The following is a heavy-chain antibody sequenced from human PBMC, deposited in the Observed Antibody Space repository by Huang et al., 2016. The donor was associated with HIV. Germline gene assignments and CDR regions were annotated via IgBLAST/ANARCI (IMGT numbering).Heavy chain of an antibody. V-gene: IGHV4-34*01. CDR3: ARGSFGSGDPFDY. CDR2: INHSGST. D-gene: IGHD6-19*01. Sequence: QVQLQQWGAGLLKPSETLSLTCAVCGGSFSNYYGSGIRKPLGKGLEGIGKINHSGSTNYDPSLKSRVTISLDTSKNQFSLKLTSVTAADTAVFYCARGSFGSGDPFDYWGQGTLVTVSS. CDR1: GGSFSNYY. J-gene: IGHJ4*02.